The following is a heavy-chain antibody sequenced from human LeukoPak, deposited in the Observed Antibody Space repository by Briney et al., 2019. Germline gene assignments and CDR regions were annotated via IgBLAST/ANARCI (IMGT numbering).Heavy chain of an antibody. CDR2: TSSNGGAT. V-gene: IGHV3-23*01. CDR3: ATITAASASGY. D-gene: IGHD6-13*01. J-gene: IGHJ4*02. Sequence: GGSLRLSCAASGFTFSNYAMSWVRQAPGKGLEWVSSTSSNGGATYYADSVKGRFTFSRDNSKNTMYLQMNSLRGEGTAVYYCATITAASASGYWGQGTLVTVSS. CDR1: GFTFSNYA.